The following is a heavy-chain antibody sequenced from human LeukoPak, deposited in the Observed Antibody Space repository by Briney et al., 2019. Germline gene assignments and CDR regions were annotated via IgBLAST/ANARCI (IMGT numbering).Heavy chain of an antibody. CDR3: AKGTYYDFWSGYFNWFDP. CDR2: ISGSGGST. CDR1: GFTFSSYA. J-gene: IGHJ5*02. Sequence: GGSLRLSCAASGFTFSSYAMSWVRQAPGKGLEWVSAISGSGGSTYYADSVKGWFTISRDNSKNTLYLQMNSLRAEDTAVYCCAKGTYYDFWSGYFNWFDPWGQGTLVTVSS. D-gene: IGHD3-3*01. V-gene: IGHV3-23*01.